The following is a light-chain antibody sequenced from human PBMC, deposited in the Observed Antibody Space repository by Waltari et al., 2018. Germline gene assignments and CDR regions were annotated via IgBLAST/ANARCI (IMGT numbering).Light chain of an antibody. Sequence: DIQMTQSPSTLSASVGDRVTISCRAGQSISNGLAWYQQKLGKAPKLLIFKASSLESGVPSRFSRSGSGTEFTLTISSLQPDDFASYYCQQYNSDSLYTFGQGTKLEIK. CDR1: QSISNG. V-gene: IGKV1-5*03. J-gene: IGKJ2*01. CDR3: QQYNSDSLYT. CDR2: KAS.